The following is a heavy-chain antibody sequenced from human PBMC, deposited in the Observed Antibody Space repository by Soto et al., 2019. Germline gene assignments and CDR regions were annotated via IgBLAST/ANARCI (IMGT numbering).Heavy chain of an antibody. Sequence: EVQLVESGGGLVQPGRSLGLSCVASGFTADDYAMHWVRQAPGKGLEWVSGISSNSDTIDYADSVKGRFTISRDNAKNSLFLQMNSLRPEDTALYYCAKDMKWGGMTTIHYFDSWGQGTLVTVSP. J-gene: IGHJ4*02. CDR2: ISSNSDTI. CDR1: GFTADDYA. V-gene: IGHV3-9*02. CDR3: AKDMKWGGMTTIHYFDS. D-gene: IGHD4-17*01.